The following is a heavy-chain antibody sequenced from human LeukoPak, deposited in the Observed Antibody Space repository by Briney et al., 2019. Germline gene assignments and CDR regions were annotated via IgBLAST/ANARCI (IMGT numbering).Heavy chain of an antibody. V-gene: IGHV4-59*12. CDR2: IYYSGST. J-gene: IGHJ4*02. Sequence: SETLSLTCTVSGGSISSYYWSWIRQPPGKGLEWIGYIYYSGSTDYNPSLKSRVTISVDTSKNQFSLKLSSVTAADTAVYYCARGHSSSSPLYYFDYWGQGTLVTVSS. D-gene: IGHD6-6*01. CDR1: GGSISSYY. CDR3: ARGHSSSSPLYYFDY.